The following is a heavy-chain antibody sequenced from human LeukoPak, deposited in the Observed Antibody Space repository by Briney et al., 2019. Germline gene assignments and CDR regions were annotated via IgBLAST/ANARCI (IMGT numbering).Heavy chain of an antibody. V-gene: IGHV3-48*03. J-gene: IGHJ5*02. Sequence: PGGSLRLSCAGSGLSFSDYGMNWVRQAPGKGLEWLTFISPSGRSVSYADSVKGRFTIARDNAKKSLYLQMDSLRGEDTAIYYCTRDAGSDLWGQGTLVTVPS. CDR1: GLSFSDYG. D-gene: IGHD3-10*01. CDR3: TRDAGSDL. CDR2: ISPSGRSV.